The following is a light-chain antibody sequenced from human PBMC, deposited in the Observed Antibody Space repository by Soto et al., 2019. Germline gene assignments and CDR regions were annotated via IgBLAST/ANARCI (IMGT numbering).Light chain of an antibody. V-gene: IGKV2-30*01. J-gene: IGKJ1*01. CDR2: KVS. Sequence: DVVMTQSPLSLPVTLGQPASISCRSSQSLVYSDGNTYLNWCQQRPGQSPRRLIYKVSNRDSGVPARFSGSGSGTDFTLNISRGEAQDVGVYYCMQGTHWPWTFGQGTKVEIK. CDR1: QSLVYSDGNTY. CDR3: MQGTHWPWT.